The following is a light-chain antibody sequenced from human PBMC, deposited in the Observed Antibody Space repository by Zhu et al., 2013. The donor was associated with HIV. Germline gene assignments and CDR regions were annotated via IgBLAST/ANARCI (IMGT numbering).Light chain of an antibody. Sequence: EVVLTQSPGTLSLSPGDRVTLSCRATQSVSSNYLAWYQQKPGQAPRLLIHHASTRATGIPARFSGSGSGTDFTLTISSLQSEDFALYYCQQYKYWPRTFGQGTRVEI. CDR1: QSVSSN. J-gene: IGKJ1*01. CDR2: HAS. CDR3: QQYKYWPRT. V-gene: IGKV3-15*01.